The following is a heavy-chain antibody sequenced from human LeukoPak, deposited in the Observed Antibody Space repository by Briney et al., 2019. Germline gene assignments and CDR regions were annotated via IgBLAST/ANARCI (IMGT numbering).Heavy chain of an antibody. CDR3: AKARYSSSWYFDY. Sequence: GGSLRLSCAASGFTFSSYAMNWVHQAPGKGLEWDSAISGSGDSTYSADSVKGRFTTSRDNSKNTLYLQMNSLRAEDTAVYYCAKARYSSSWYFDYWGQGTLVTVSS. D-gene: IGHD6-13*01. CDR1: GFTFSSYA. CDR2: ISGSGDST. V-gene: IGHV3-23*01. J-gene: IGHJ4*02.